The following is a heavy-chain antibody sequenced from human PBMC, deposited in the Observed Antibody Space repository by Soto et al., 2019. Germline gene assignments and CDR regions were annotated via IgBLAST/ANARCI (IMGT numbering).Heavy chain of an antibody. Sequence: LSLTCDVFGDSVDSDNYYWTWIRQPPGKDLEWIGNIYFSGSTYYNPSLNSRVTLSIDTSKNHFSLKLTSVTAADTAMYYCARHRAVAGLDYWGQGTLVTVSS. D-gene: IGHD6-19*01. CDR2: IYFSGST. V-gene: IGHV4-30-4*01. CDR3: ARHRAVAGLDY. CDR1: GDSVDSDNYY. J-gene: IGHJ4*02.